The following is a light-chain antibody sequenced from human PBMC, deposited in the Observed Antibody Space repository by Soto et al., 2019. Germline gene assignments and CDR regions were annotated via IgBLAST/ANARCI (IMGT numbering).Light chain of an antibody. J-gene: IGKJ1*01. V-gene: IGKV1-8*01. CDR2: AAS. CDR1: QGISSY. CDR3: QQYYSYPRT. Sequence: AIRMTQSPSSFSASTGARVTITCRASQGISSYLALYQQKPGKAPQLLIYAASTLQSGVPSRFSGSGSGTDFTLTISCLQSEDFATYYCQQYYSYPRTFGQGTKVEIK.